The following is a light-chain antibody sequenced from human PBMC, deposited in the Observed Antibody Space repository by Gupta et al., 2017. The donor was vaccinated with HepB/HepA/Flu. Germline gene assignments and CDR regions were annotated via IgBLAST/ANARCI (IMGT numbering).Light chain of an antibody. CDR2: WAS. CDR1: QSVLRSSNNNNY. J-gene: IGKJ4*01. Sequence: DFVMTQSPDSLAVSLGERATINCKSSQSVLRSSNNNNYLAWYQQKPGQPPKLLIYWASTRESGVPDRFSGSGSGTDFTLTISSLQAEDVAVYYCQQYYSSPLTFGGGTKVEIK. V-gene: IGKV4-1*01. CDR3: QQYYSSPLT.